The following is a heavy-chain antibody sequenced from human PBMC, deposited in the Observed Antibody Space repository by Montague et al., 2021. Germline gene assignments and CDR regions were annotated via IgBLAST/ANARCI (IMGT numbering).Heavy chain of an antibody. D-gene: IGHD1-26*01. J-gene: IGHJ6*02. Sequence: SETLSLTCAVYGGSFSGHYWSWIRHPPGKGLEWIGEINHSGSTNYNPSLKSRVTMSVDTSKNQFSLNLSSVTAADTAVYYCARYLHTSKYSGSHYLSRQYGMDVWGQGTTVPVSS. CDR1: GGSFSGHY. CDR2: INHSGST. CDR3: ARYLHTSKYSGSHYLSRQYGMDV. V-gene: IGHV4-34*01.